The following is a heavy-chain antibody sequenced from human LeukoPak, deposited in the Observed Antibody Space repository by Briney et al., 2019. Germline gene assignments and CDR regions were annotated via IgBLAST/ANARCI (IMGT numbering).Heavy chain of an antibody. CDR3: ARDGSSAVADY. V-gene: IGHV4-38-2*02. CDR1: GYSISSGYY. Sequence: SETLSLTCTVSGYSISSGYYWGWIRQPPGMGLEWIGTIYSSGSTYYNPSLKSRVSISVDTSKNQFSLKLSSVTAADTAVYYCARDGSSAVADYWGQGTLVTVSS. D-gene: IGHD6-19*01. J-gene: IGHJ4*02. CDR2: IYSSGST.